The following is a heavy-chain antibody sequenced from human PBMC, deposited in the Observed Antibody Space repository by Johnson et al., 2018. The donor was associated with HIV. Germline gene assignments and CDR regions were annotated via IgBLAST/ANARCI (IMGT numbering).Heavy chain of an antibody. V-gene: IGHV3-53*01. CDR1: GLSVSINY. J-gene: IGHJ3*02. Sequence: VQLVESGGGLIQPGGSLRLSCAVSGLSVSINYITWVRQAPGKGLEWVSVIHSGGSTYYADSVEGRFTISRDNSKNTVLLQMNSLRVEGTAVYYCARGGHCGGDCAGAKQALDIWGQGTRVTVSS. CDR2: IHSGGST. D-gene: IGHD2-21*01. CDR3: ARGGHCGGDCAGAKQALDI.